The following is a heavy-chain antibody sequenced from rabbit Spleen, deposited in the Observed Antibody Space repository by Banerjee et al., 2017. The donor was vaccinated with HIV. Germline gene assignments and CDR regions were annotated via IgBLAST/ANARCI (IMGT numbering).Heavy chain of an antibody. J-gene: IGHJ6*01. CDR2: INTATGKG. D-gene: IGHD8-1*01. CDR1: GFSFSDRDV. V-gene: IGHV1S45*01. CDR3: ARDTGSSFSSYGMDL. Sequence: QEQVEESGGGLVKPEESLTLTCKASGFSFSDRDVMCWVRQAPGKGLEWIACINTATGKGVYANWAKGRFTIAKTPSTTVTLQMTSLTVADTATYFCARDTGSSFSSYGMDLWGPGTLVTVS.